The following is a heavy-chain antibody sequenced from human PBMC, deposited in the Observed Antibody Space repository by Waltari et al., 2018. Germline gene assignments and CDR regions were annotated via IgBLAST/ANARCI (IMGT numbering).Heavy chain of an antibody. V-gene: IGHV3-21*01. D-gene: IGHD6-6*01. CDR1: GFTFSSYS. CDR2: ISSSSSYI. J-gene: IGHJ4*02. CDR3: ARSLEYSSSHQWGY. Sequence: EVQLVESGGGLVKPGGSLRLSCAASGFTFSSYSMNWVRQAPGKGREGVSSISSSSSYIYYADSVKGRFTISRDNAKNSLYLQMNSLRAEDTAVYYCARSLEYSSSHQWGYWGQGTLVTVSS.